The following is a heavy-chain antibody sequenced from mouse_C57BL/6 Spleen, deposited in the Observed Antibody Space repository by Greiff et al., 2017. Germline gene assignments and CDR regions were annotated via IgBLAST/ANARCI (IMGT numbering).Heavy chain of an antibody. D-gene: IGHD3-1*01. V-gene: IGHV1-59*01. Sequence: QVQLQQPGAELVRPGTSVKLSCKASGYTFTSYWMHWVKQRPGQGLEWIGVIDPSDSYTNYNQKFKGKATLTVDTSSSTAYMQLSSLTSEDSAVYYCARRHGTWYFDVWGTGTTVTVSS. CDR2: IDPSDSYT. CDR3: ARRHGTWYFDV. J-gene: IGHJ1*03. CDR1: GYTFTSYW.